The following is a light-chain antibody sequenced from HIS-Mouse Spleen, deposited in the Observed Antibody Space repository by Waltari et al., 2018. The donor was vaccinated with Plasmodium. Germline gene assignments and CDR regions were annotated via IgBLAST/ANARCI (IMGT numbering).Light chain of an antibody. J-gene: IGLJ3*02. CDR1: ALPKKY. CDR2: EDS. V-gene: IGLV3-10*01. Sequence: SYELTPPPSVSVSPGQTARITCSGAALPKKYSYWYQQKSGRAHVLVIDEDSKRPSGIPERFSGSSSGTMATLTISGAQVEDEADYYCYSTDSSGNHRVFGGGTKLTVL. CDR3: YSTDSSGNHRV.